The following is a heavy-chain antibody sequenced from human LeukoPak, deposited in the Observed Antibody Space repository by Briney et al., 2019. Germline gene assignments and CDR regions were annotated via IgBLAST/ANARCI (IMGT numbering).Heavy chain of an antibody. D-gene: IGHD4-17*01. CDR3: NMGDYGDY. CDR2: IKQDASEK. V-gene: IGHV3-7*01. CDR1: GFTLSNYW. Sequence: GESLKISCAVSGFTLSNYWMSWVRQAPGKGLEWVANIKQDASEKYYVDSVKGRFTISRDNAKNSLYLQMNSLRAEDTAVYYCNMGDYGDYWGQGTLVTVSS. J-gene: IGHJ4*02.